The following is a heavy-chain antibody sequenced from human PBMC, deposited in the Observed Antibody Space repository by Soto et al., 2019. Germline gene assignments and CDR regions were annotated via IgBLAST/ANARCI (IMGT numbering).Heavy chain of an antibody. CDR3: AKGSYKNAARGAYYYYGMDV. D-gene: IGHD6-6*01. V-gene: IGHV3-30*18. Sequence: PGGSLRLSCAASGFTFSSYGMHWVRQAPGKGLEWVAVISYDGSSKYYADSVKGRFTISRDNSKNTLYLQMNSLRAEDTAVYYCAKGSYKNAARGAYYYYGMDVWGQGTTVTVSS. CDR1: GFTFSSYG. CDR2: ISYDGSSK. J-gene: IGHJ6*02.